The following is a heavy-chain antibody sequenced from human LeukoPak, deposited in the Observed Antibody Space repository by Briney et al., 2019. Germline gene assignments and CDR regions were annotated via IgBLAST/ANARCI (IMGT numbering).Heavy chain of an antibody. Sequence: PSETLSLTCTVSGGSISTSNYYWGWIRQPPGKGLEWIGNIFYSGSTYYSPSLKSRVTISLDTSRNQFSLKLNSVTAADTAVYYCARAGIAVAGYNWFDPWGQGTLVTVSS. CDR3: ARAGIAVAGYNWFDP. CDR1: GGSISTSNYY. J-gene: IGHJ5*02. CDR2: IFYSGST. V-gene: IGHV4-39*07. D-gene: IGHD6-19*01.